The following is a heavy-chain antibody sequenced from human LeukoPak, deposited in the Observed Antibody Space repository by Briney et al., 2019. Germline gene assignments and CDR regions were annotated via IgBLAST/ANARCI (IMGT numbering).Heavy chain of an antibody. D-gene: IGHD1-1*01. CDR1: GFTFSTYS. V-gene: IGHV3-48*01. Sequence: GSLRLSCAASGFTFSTYSMNWVRQAPGKGLEWVSYIDSSGTIIYYADSVKGRFTISRDNAKNSLYLQMNSLRAEDTAIYYCARDTSMAAFDYWGQGTLVTVSS. J-gene: IGHJ4*02. CDR3: ARDTSMAAFDY. CDR2: IDSSGTII.